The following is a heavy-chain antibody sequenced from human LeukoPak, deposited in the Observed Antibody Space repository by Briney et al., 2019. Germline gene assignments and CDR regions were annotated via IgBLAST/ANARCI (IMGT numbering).Heavy chain of an antibody. J-gene: IGHJ3*02. CDR2: ISPSGSIL. D-gene: IGHD1-1*01. V-gene: IGHV3-23*01. Sequence: GGTLRLSCAASGFTFPRHGINWVRQAPGKGLEWVSGISPSGSILYYADSVKDRFTISRDNSKNTLYLQMNSLRAEDTAIYYCAREWKFDIWGQGTMVTVSS. CDR3: AREWKFDI. CDR1: GFTFPRHG.